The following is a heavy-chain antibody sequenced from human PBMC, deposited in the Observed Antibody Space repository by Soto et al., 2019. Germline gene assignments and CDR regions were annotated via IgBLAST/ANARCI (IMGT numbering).Heavy chain of an antibody. V-gene: IGHV1-46*01. CDR2: IDPSGGTT. Sequence: ASVKVSCKASGYIFTTYYLHWVRQAPGQGLEWMGIIDPSGGTTTYAQKFQGRLTMTRDTSTFIVYMDLSTLRSEDTAVYYCAKDTYYYDSSGPNWFDPWGQGTLVTVSS. CDR1: GYIFTTYY. J-gene: IGHJ5*02. CDR3: AKDTYYYDSSGPNWFDP. D-gene: IGHD3-22*01.